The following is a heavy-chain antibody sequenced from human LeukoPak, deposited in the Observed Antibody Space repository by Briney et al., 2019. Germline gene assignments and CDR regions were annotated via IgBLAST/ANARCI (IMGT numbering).Heavy chain of an antibody. CDR1: GYTFSTYG. Sequence: ASVKVSCKASGYTFSTYGLTWVRQAPGQGLEWMGWISAYNGDTKYSQSLQGRVTMTTDTSTSTASMELRSLRSDDTAVYYRARSGVVDATSRYMDVWGKGTTVTVSS. CDR2: ISAYNGDT. CDR3: ARSGVVDATSRYMDV. D-gene: IGHD5-12*01. V-gene: IGHV1-18*01. J-gene: IGHJ6*03.